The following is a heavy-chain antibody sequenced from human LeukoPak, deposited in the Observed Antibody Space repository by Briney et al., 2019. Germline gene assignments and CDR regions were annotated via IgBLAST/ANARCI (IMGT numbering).Heavy chain of an antibody. CDR1: GFTFSSYA. J-gene: IGHJ4*02. Sequence: GGSLRLSCAASGFTFSSYAMSWVRQAPGKGLEWVSSISSSSSYIYYADSVKGRFTISRDNAKNSLYLQMNSLRAEDTAVYYCARDLSSSSALDYWGQGTLVTVSS. V-gene: IGHV3-21*01. CDR3: ARDLSSSSALDY. D-gene: IGHD6-6*01. CDR2: ISSSSSYI.